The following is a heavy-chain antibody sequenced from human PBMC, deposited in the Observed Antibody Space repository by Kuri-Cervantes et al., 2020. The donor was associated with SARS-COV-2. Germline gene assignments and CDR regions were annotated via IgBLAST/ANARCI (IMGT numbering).Heavy chain of an antibody. CDR3: ATSGDSGAFDI. J-gene: IGHJ3*02. D-gene: IGHD7-27*01. V-gene: IGHV4-59*11. CDR1: GGSISSHY. CDR2: IYYSGST. Sequence: ESLKISCTVSGGSISSHYWSWIRQPPGKGLEWIGYIYYSGSTNYNPSLKSRVTISVDTSKNQFSLKLSSVTAADTAVYYCATSGDSGAFDIWGQGTMVTVSS.